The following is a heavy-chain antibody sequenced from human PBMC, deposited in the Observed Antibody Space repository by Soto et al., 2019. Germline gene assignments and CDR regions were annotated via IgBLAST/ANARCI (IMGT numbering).Heavy chain of an antibody. Sequence: GASVKVSCKASGYTFTSYGISWVRQAPGQGLEWMGWISAYNGNTNYAQKLQGRVTMTTDTSTSTAYMELRSLRSDDTVVFYCSRDFTDPPSSTSGEAFDIWGQGTMVTVS. CDR3: SRDFTDPPSSTSGEAFDI. CDR1: GYTFTSYG. V-gene: IGHV1-18*01. J-gene: IGHJ3*02. D-gene: IGHD2-2*01. CDR2: ISAYNGNT.